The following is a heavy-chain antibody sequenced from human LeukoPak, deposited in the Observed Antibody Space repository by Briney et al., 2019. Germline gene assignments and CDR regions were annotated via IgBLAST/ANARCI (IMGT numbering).Heavy chain of an antibody. J-gene: IGHJ6*03. V-gene: IGHV4-34*01. D-gene: IGHD1-14*01. CDR1: GGSFSGYY. CDR2: INHSGST. Sequence: PSETLSLTCAVYGGSFSGYYWSWIRQPPGKGLEWIGEINHSGSTNYNPSLKSRVTISVDTSKNQFSLKLSSVTAADTAVYYCARGKAFNRYYYYYYYMDVWGKGTTVTVSS. CDR3: ARGKAFNRYYYYYYYMDV.